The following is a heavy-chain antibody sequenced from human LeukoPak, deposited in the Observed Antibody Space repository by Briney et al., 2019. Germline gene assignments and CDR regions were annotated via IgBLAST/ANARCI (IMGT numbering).Heavy chain of an antibody. J-gene: IGHJ4*02. CDR1: GGSISSGSYY. CDR3: ARAGYDEGFDY. D-gene: IGHD5-12*01. V-gene: IGHV4-61*02. CDR2: IYTSGST. Sequence: PSQTLSLTCTVSGGSISSGSYYWSWIRQPAGKGLEWIGRIYTSGSTNYNPSLKSRVTISVDTSKNQFSLKLSSVTAADTAVYYCARAGYDEGFDYWGQGTLVTVSS.